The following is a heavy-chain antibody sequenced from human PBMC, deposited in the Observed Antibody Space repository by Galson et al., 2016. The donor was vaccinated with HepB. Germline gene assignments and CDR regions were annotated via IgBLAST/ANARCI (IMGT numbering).Heavy chain of an antibody. CDR3: ARGGISGTSGYYFDF. Sequence: SVKVSCKASGYLFISYDIHWVRQATGQGLEWMGWMNPSSGDTVYAEKFQGRVSMTRTSFNDTAYTALTSLKSDDTAVYYCARGGISGTSGYYFDFWGQGALVTVSS. V-gene: IGHV1-8*01. CDR1: GYLFISYD. J-gene: IGHJ4*02. CDR2: MNPSSGDT. D-gene: IGHD3-10*01.